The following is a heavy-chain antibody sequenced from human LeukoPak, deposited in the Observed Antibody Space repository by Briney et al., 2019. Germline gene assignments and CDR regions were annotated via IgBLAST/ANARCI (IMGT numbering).Heavy chain of an antibody. V-gene: IGHV2-5*01. CDR2: IYWNDDK. D-gene: IGHD6-19*01. Sequence: SGPTLVNPTQTLTLTCTFSGFSLSTSGVGVGWIRQPPGKALEWLALIYWNDDKRYSPSLKSRLTITKDTSKNQVVLTMTNMDPVDTATYYCARPLPSYSSGRYYFDYWGQGTLVTVSS. CDR3: ARPLPSYSSGRYYFDY. CDR1: GFSLSTSGVG. J-gene: IGHJ4*02.